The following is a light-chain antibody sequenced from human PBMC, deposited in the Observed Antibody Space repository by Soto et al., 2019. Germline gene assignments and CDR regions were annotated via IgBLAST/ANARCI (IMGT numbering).Light chain of an antibody. CDR1: QSVSSN. Sequence: EIMLKQSPGILSLSPGERSTLSCRASQSVSSNLAWYQQKPGQAPRLLIHDASTRATGIPARFSGSGSGTEFILTISSVESEDFAIYYCQQHNDWPTFGQGTRLEIK. CDR2: DAS. V-gene: IGKV3-15*01. CDR3: QQHNDWPT. J-gene: IGKJ5*01.